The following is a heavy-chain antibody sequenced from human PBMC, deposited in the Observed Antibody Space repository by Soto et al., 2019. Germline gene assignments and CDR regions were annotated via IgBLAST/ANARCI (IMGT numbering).Heavy chain of an antibody. J-gene: IGHJ3*01. CDR3: ARGWGSGVHHSCLDV. Sequence: QEQLVESGGGVVQPGRSLRLSCAASGFSFRNYGIHWFRQAPGKGLDWVAVIWYDGSKRYYADSVRGRFTISRDNSGNTVHLQMARLRAEDTAVYYCARGWGSGVHHSCLDVWGPGTTVVVS. D-gene: IGHD6-19*01. CDR1: GFSFRNYG. CDR2: IWYDGSKR. V-gene: IGHV3-33*01.